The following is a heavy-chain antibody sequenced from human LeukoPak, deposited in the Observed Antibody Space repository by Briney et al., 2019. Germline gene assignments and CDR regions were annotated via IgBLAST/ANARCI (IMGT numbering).Heavy chain of an antibody. J-gene: IGHJ2*01. CDR3: AGDQLPPLGGYFDL. CDR2: INAGNGNT. V-gene: IGHV1-3*01. CDR1: GYTFTSYA. D-gene: IGHD2-2*01. Sequence: GASVKVSCKASGYTFTSYAMHWVRQAPGQRLEWMRWINAGNGNTKYSQKFQGRVTITRDTSASTAYMELSSLRSEDTAVYYCAGDQLPPLGGYFDLWGRGTLVTVSS.